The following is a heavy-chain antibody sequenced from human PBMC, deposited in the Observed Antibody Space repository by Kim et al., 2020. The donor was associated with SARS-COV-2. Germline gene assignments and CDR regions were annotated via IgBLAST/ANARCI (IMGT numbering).Heavy chain of an antibody. V-gene: IGHV3-33*01. J-gene: IGHJ4*02. CDR1: GFTFSSFG. D-gene: IGHD5-12*01. CDR3: AIEVAYTHYFDF. Sequence: GGSLRLSCAASGFTFSSFGFHWVRQAPGKGLEWVAGVWFDENKKYYAESVRGRFTISRDDSKNTLYVQMDSLRAEDTAVYYCAIEVAYTHYFDFWGQGTPVSV. CDR2: VWFDENKK.